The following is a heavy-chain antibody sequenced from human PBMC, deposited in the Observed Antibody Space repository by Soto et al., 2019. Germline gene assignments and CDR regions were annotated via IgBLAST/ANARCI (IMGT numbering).Heavy chain of an antibody. V-gene: IGHV4-4*07. D-gene: IGHD5-12*01. CDR3: AREVSYSAYNFAHGIQLWSFDF. Sequence: KPSETLTLTCTVSGGSINTFYWSWVRQPAGKGLEWIGRIFSSGSTSFNPSLESRVAMSVDTSKNHFSLNLSSVTAADMAVYYCAREVSYSAYNFAHGIQLWSFDFWGQGALVTVSS. J-gene: IGHJ4*02. CDR1: GGSINTFY. CDR2: IFSSGST.